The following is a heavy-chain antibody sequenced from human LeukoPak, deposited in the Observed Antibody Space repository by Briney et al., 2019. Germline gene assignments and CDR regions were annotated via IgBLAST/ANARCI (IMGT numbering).Heavy chain of an antibody. V-gene: IGHV3-23*01. CDR1: GFTLSSYA. D-gene: IGHD6-6*01. CDR3: AKMWFRARSSSRVPYDY. CDR2: ICASGGST. J-gene: IGHJ4*02. Sequence: PGGSLRLSCAASGFTLSSYAMTWVRQAPGKGLEWVSAICASGGSTYYADSVKGRFTISRDNSKNTLYLQMNSLRAEDTAVYYCAKMWFRARSSSRVPYDYWGQGTLVTVSS.